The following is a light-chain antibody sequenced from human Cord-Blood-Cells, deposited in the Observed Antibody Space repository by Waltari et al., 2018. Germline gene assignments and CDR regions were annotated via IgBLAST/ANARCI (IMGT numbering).Light chain of an antibody. CDR1: QSVSSY. J-gene: IGKJ4*01. Sequence: EIVLTQSPATLSLSPGVRATLSCRASQSVSSYLAWYPQKPGQAPRLLIYDASNRATGIPARFSGSGSGTDFTLTISSLEPEDFAVYYCQQRSNWLTFGGGTKVEIK. CDR2: DAS. V-gene: IGKV3-11*01. CDR3: QQRSNWLT.